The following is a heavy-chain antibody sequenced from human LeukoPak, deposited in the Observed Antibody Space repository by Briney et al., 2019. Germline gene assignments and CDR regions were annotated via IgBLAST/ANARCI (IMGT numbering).Heavy chain of an antibody. J-gene: IGHJ4*02. CDR2: ISGSGGST. CDR3: AKVGVYSSSSLIDY. D-gene: IGHD6-6*01. V-gene: IGHV3-23*01. CDR1: GFTFSSYA. Sequence: PGGSLRLSCAASGFTFSSYAMSWVRQAPGKGLEWVSAISGSGGSTYYADSVKGRFTISRDNSKNTLYLQMNSQRAEDTAVYYCAKVGVYSSSSLIDYWGQGTLVTVSS.